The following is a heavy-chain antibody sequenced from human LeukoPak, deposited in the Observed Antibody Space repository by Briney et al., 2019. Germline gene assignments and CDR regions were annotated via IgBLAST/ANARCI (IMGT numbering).Heavy chain of an antibody. CDR1: GGSISSTSCY. Sequence: SETLSLTCSVSGGSISSTSCYWAWIRQPPGKGLEWIGSIYYSGRTYYNPSLKSRLTISVDMSKNQFSLKLTSVTAADTAVYYCAGQPPNGDAFNIWGQGTMVTVSS. CDR3: AGQPPNGDAFNI. CDR2: IYYSGRT. J-gene: IGHJ3*02. V-gene: IGHV4-39*01.